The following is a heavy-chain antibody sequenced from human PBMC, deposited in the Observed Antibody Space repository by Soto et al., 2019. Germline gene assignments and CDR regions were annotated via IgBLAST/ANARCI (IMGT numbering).Heavy chain of an antibody. J-gene: IGHJ4*02. D-gene: IGHD3-10*01. CDR1: GFTFNTYA. Sequence: EVQLLESGGGLVQPGGSLRLSCAASGFTFNTYAMGWVRQAPGKGLEWVSGISGSGTTAFYPDSVKGRFTISRDNSKNTLYLQMNGLRAEDSAVYFCAKGGQQHRPKFVFDNWGPGTLVTVSS. CDR3: AKGGQQHRPKFVFDN. V-gene: IGHV3-23*01. CDR2: ISGSGTTA.